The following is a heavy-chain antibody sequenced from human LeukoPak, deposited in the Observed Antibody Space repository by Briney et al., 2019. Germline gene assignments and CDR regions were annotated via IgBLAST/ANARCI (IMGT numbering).Heavy chain of an antibody. J-gene: IGHJ4*02. CDR3: ARVDTLYRYCSSTSCYSFDY. CDR1: GYTFTGYY. CDR2: INPNSGGT. D-gene: IGHD2-2*01. Sequence: GASVKVSCKASGYTFTGYYMHWVRQAPGQGLEWMGWINPNSGGTNYAQKFQGRVTMTRDTSISTAYMELSRLRSDDTAVYYCARVDTLYRYCSSTSCYSFDYWGQGTLVTVSS. V-gene: IGHV1-2*02.